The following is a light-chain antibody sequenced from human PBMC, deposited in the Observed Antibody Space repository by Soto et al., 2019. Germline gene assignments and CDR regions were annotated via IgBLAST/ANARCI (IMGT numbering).Light chain of an antibody. CDR3: SSYAASNNLGV. J-gene: IGLJ2*01. V-gene: IGLV2-8*01. Sequence: QSVLTQPPSASGSPGQSVTISCIGTSSDVGGYNYVSWYHQHPGKAPKLMISEVSKRPSGVPDRFSGSKSGNTASLTVSGLQAEDEADYYCSSYAASNNLGVFGGGTKLTVL. CDR2: EVS. CDR1: SSDVGGYNY.